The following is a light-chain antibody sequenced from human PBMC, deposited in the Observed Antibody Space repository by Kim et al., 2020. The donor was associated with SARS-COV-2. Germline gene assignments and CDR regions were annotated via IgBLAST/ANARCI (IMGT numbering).Light chain of an antibody. V-gene: IGLV2-8*01. CDR1: SSDVGSYTL. CDR2: EVS. J-gene: IGLJ1*01. Sequence: QSALTQPASVSGSPGQSITISCTGSSSDVGSYTLVSWYQHHPGKAPKLMIYEVSKRPSGVPDRFSGSKSGNTASLTVSGLQAEDEADYYCSSYAGSKNVFGTGTKVTVL. CDR3: SSYAGSKNV.